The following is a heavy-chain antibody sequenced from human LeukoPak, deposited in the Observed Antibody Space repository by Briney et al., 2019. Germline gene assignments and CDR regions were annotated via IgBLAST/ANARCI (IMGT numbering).Heavy chain of an antibody. Sequence: SQTLSLTCTVSGGSISSGDYYWSCIRQPPGKGLECIGYIYYSGSTYYNPSLKSRVTISVDTSKNQFSLKLSSVTAADTAVYYCARDDYGDYESPVNAFDIWGQGTMVTVSS. CDR1: GGSISSGDYY. CDR3: ARDDYGDYESPVNAFDI. D-gene: IGHD4-17*01. J-gene: IGHJ3*02. CDR2: IYYSGST. V-gene: IGHV4-30-4*01.